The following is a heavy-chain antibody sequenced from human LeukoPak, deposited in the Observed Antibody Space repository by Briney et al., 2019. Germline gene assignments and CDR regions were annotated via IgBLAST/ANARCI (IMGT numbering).Heavy chain of an antibody. CDR1: GFTFSSYW. V-gene: IGHV3-74*01. CDR3: ARDQAVGSTRDS. J-gene: IGHJ4*02. D-gene: IGHD1-26*01. Sequence: GGSLRLSCAASGFTFSSYWMHWVRQPQGKGLVWVSRINGDGSSRIYADSVKGRFTISRDNAKNTVYLQMTSLRAEDTAVYYCARDQAVGSTRDSWGQGTLVTVSS. CDR2: INGDGSSR.